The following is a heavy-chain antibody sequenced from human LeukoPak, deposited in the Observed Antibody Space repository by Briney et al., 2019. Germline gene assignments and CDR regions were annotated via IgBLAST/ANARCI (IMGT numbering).Heavy chain of an antibody. CDR2: IYTSGST. CDR1: VGSISSYY. V-gene: IGHV4-4*07. Sequence: TSETLSLTCTVSVGSISSYYWSWIRQPAGKGLEWIGRIYTSGSTNYNPSLKSPVTMSVDTSKNQFTLKLSPVTAADTAVYYCARDRGYCSSTSSLNWFDPWGQGTLVTVSS. D-gene: IGHD2-2*01. CDR3: ARDRGYCSSTSSLNWFDP. J-gene: IGHJ5*02.